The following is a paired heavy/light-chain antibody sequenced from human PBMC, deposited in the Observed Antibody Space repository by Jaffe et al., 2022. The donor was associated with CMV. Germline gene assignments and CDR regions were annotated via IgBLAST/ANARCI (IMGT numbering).Heavy chain of an antibody. CDR1: GFTFSYYT. CDR3: APRKLVYSIDWFDP. V-gene: IGHV3-23*04. CDR2: ISSGGGDNI. D-gene: IGHD2-8*01. Sequence: EVQLVESGGGLVQPGGSLRLSCAASGFTFSYYTMNWVRQAPGKGLEWVSTISSGGGDNIYYADSVKGRFTISRDNSKNTLYLQMNSLRAEDTAVYYCAPRKLVYSIDWFDPWGQGTLVTVSS. J-gene: IGHJ5*02.
Light chain of an antibody. J-gene: IGKJ5*01. CDR2: DAS. Sequence: EIVLTQSPATLSLSPGERASLSCRASQSVSSYLAWYQQKPGQAPRLLIYDASNRATGIPARFSGSGSGTDFTLTISSLEAEDFAVYYCQQRSNWPITFGQGTRVEIK. V-gene: IGKV3-11*01. CDR1: QSVSSY. CDR3: QQRSNWPIT.